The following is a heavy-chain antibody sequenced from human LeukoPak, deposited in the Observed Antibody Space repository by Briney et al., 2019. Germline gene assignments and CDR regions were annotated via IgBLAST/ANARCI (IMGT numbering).Heavy chain of an antibody. D-gene: IGHD4-17*01. CDR1: GDSISSYY. CDR2: INNRGTT. CDR3: ARYRDGDRDISLDY. Sequence: PSETLSHTCTVSGDSISSYYWSWIRQPPGKGLEWIGFINNRGTTSYNPSLKSRVTISRDMSKNQFALKLSSVSAADTAVYYCARYRDGDRDISLDYWGKGTLVTVSS. V-gene: IGHV4-59*08. J-gene: IGHJ4*02.